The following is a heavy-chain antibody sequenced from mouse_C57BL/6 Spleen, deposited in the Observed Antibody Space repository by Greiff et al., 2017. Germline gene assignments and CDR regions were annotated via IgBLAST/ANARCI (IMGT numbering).Heavy chain of an antibody. Sequence: VQLKESGPGLVKPSQSLSLTCSVTGYSITSGYYWNWIRQFPGNKLEWMGYISYDGSNNYNPSLKNRISITRDTSKNQFFLKLNSVTTEDTATYYCARGPYYYGSSYVYFDYWGQGTTLTVSS. V-gene: IGHV3-6*01. CDR1: GYSITSGYY. J-gene: IGHJ2*01. D-gene: IGHD1-1*01. CDR2: ISYDGSN. CDR3: ARGPYYYGSSYVYFDY.